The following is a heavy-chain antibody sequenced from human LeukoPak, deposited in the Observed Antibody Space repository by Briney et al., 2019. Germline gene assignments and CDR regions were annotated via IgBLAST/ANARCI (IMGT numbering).Heavy chain of an antibody. CDR1: GGSISSYY. V-gene: IGHV4-59*01. D-gene: IGHD5-18*01. Sequence: SETLSLTCTVSGGSISSYYWTWIRQPPGKGLEWVGYIYYSGSTNYNPSLKSRVTISVDTSKNQFSLKLSSVTAADTAVYYCARGSSYGFSMGYWGQGTLVTVSS. J-gene: IGHJ4*02. CDR2: IYYSGST. CDR3: ARGSSYGFSMGY.